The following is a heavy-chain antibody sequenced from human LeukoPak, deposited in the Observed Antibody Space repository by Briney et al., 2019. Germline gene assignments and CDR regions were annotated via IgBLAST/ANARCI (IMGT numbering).Heavy chain of an antibody. Sequence: AASVKVSCKVSGYTLTELSMHWVRQAPGKGLEWMGGFDPEDGETIYAQKFQGRVTMTEDTSTDTAYMELSSLRSEDTAVYYCATRYYDSSGYYYYFDYWGQGTLVTVPS. D-gene: IGHD3-22*01. CDR1: GYTLTELS. CDR2: FDPEDGET. CDR3: ATRYYDSSGYYYYFDY. J-gene: IGHJ4*02. V-gene: IGHV1-24*01.